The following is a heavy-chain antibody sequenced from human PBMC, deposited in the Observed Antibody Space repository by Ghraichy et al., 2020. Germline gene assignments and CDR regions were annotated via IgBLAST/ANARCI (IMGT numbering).Heavy chain of an antibody. CDR1: GFTYSSYA. CDR3: AKGIATRPHYYYAMDV. J-gene: IGHJ6*02. D-gene: IGHD6-6*01. Sequence: GGSLRLSCADSGFTYSSYAVSWVRQAPGKGLEWVSVVGGNGVTTYYADSLRGRFSTSSDNSKHTLYLQMNSLRAEDTAVYYCAKGIATRPHYYYAMDVWGQGTTVTVSS. CDR2: VGGNGVTT. V-gene: IGHV3-23*01.